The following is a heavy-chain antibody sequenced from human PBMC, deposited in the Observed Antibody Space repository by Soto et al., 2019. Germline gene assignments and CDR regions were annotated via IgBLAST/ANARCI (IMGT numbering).Heavy chain of an antibody. J-gene: IGHJ5*02. CDR3: ARDEWIAAATYNWFDP. D-gene: IGHD6-13*01. CDR1: GYTFTSYY. Sequence: GASVTVSCKASGYTFTSYYMHWVRQAPGQGLEWMGIINPSGGSTSYAQKFQGRVTMTRDTSTSTVYMELSSLRSEDTAVYYCARDEWIAAATYNWFDPWGQGTLVTVSS. V-gene: IGHV1-46*03. CDR2: INPSGGST.